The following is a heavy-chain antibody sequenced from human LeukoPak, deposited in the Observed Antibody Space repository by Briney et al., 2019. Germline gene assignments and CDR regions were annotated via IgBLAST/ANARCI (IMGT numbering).Heavy chain of an antibody. D-gene: IGHD3-10*01. V-gene: IGHV3-49*04. Sequence: GGSLRLSCTASGFAFGDYGMTWVRQAPGKGLEWVSFIRSMAHGGTTEYAASVKGRFTISRDDSKGIAYLQMSSLKTGNTAVYYCAGGAMVRGANYYFDYWGQGALVTVSS. CDR2: IRSMAHGGTT. J-gene: IGHJ4*02. CDR1: GFAFGDYG. CDR3: AGGAMVRGANYYFDY.